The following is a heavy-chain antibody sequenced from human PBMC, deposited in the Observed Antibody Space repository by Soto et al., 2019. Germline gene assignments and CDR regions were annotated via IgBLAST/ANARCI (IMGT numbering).Heavy chain of an antibody. Sequence: QVQLVQSGAEVKKPGSSVKFSCKASGGTFSSYAISWVRQSPGQGLEWMGGIIPICGTANYAQKFQGRVTMTADEYTSTDYMELRSLRSEDKAVYYCATLDGGYCSGGSCYGENWFDPWGQGTLVTVSS. CDR1: GGTFSSYA. V-gene: IGHV1-69*01. J-gene: IGHJ5*02. D-gene: IGHD2-15*01. CDR3: ATLDGGYCSGGSCYGENWFDP. CDR2: IIPICGTA.